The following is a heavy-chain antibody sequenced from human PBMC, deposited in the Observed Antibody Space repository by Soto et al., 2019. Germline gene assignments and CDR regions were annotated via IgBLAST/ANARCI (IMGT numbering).Heavy chain of an antibody. CDR1: GYTFTGYY. V-gene: IGHV1-2*04. D-gene: IGHD6-13*01. Sequence: ASVKVSCKASGYTFTGYYMHWVRQAPGQGLEWMGWINPNSGGTNYAQRFQGWVTMTRDTSISTAYMELSRLRSDDTAVYYCARESEGAAAGHIPFDYWGQGTLVTVSS. J-gene: IGHJ4*02. CDR2: INPNSGGT. CDR3: ARESEGAAAGHIPFDY.